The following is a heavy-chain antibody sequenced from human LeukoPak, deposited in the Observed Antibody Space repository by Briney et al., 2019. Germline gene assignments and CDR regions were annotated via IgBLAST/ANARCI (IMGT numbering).Heavy chain of an antibody. CDR2: INHSGST. D-gene: IGHD5-24*01. Sequence: SETLSLTCAVYGGSFSGYYWSWIRQPPGKGLEWIGEINHSGSTNYNPSLKSRVTISVDTSKNQFSLKLSSVTAADTAVYFCATYGMATIYFQSWGQGALVTVSS. CDR1: GGSFSGYY. V-gene: IGHV4-34*01. CDR3: ATYGMATIYFQS. J-gene: IGHJ4*02.